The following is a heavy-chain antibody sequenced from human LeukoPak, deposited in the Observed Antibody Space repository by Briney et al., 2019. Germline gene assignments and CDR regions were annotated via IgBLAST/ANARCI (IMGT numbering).Heavy chain of an antibody. CDR2: IYYSGST. J-gene: IGHJ6*03. CDR1: GGSISSYY. D-gene: IGHD5-18*01. V-gene: IGHV4-59*01. CDR3: ARTTEGGYTYGYFYYYYMDV. Sequence: SETLSLTCTVSGGSISSYYWSWIRQPPGKGLEWIGYIYYSGSTNYNPSLKSRVTISVDTSKNQFSLKLTSVTAADTAVYYCARTTEGGYTYGYFYYYYMDVWGKGTTATISS.